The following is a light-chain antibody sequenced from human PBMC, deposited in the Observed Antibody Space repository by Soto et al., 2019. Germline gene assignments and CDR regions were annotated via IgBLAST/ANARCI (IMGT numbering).Light chain of an antibody. CDR3: QHYNNQPLT. CDR1: QSVSSY. V-gene: IGKV3-11*01. Sequence: EIVLTQSPATLSLSPGERATLSCRASQSVSSYLAWYQQKPGQAPRLLIYDASNRATGIPARFSGSGSGTDFTLTISSLQSEDFAVYYCQHYNNQPLTFGGGTKVDIK. J-gene: IGKJ4*01. CDR2: DAS.